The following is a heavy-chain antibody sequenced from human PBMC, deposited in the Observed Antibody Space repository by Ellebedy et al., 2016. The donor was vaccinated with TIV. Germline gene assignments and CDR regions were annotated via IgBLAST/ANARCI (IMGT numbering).Heavy chain of an antibody. J-gene: IGHJ4*02. D-gene: IGHD5-12*01. CDR1: EFTFSSSA. CDR3: ARDRRGGKYFDY. V-gene: IGHV3-30*04. Sequence: PGGSLRLSCAASEFTFSSSALHWVRQAPGKGLEWVAFISFDGRSKYYADSVKGRFTISRDNSKSTLFLQMSSLRADDTAVYYCARDRRGGKYFDYWGQGTLVTVSS. CDR2: ISFDGRSK.